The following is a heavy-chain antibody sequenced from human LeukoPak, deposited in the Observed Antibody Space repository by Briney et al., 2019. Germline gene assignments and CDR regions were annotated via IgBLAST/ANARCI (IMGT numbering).Heavy chain of an antibody. V-gene: IGHV7-4-1*02. CDR3: ALGYCSSTICHEGGTYYFDY. J-gene: IGHJ4*02. Sequence: GASVKVSCKASGYTFTSYAMNWVRQAPGQGLEWMGWINTNTGNPTYAQGFTGRFVFSLDTSVSTAYLQISSLKAEDTAVYYCALGYCSSTICHEGGTYYFDYWGQGTLVTVSS. CDR1: GYTFTSYA. CDR2: INTNTGNP. D-gene: IGHD2-2*01.